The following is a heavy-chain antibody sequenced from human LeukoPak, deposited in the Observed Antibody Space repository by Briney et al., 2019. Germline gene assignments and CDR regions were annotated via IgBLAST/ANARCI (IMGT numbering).Heavy chain of an antibody. CDR2: INHSGST. CDR1: DDSITIYY. CDR3: ARLALTAVGARFDY. V-gene: IGHV4-34*01. D-gene: IGHD1-26*01. J-gene: IGHJ4*02. Sequence: SETLSLTCTVSDDSITIYYWSWIRQPPGKGLEWIGEINHSGSTNYNPSLKSRVTISVDTSKNQFSLKLSSVTAADTAVYYCARLALTAVGARFDYWGQGTLVTVSS.